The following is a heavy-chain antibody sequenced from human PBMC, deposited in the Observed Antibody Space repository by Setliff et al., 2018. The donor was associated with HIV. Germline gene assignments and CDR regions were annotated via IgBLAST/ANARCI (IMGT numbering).Heavy chain of an antibody. J-gene: IGHJ3*01. CDR2: LIPILGIA. CDR3: AKGYYHDSRGYPTGPAFDL. V-gene: IGHV1-69*10. Sequence: GASVKVSCKASGGAFSGYVLSWVRQAPGQGLEWMGGLIPILGIAQYAQKFHGRVTISADTSTTTAYLEVSSLRSEDTAVYYCAKGYYHDSRGYPTGPAFDLWGQGTMVTVSS. D-gene: IGHD3-22*01. CDR1: GGAFSGYV.